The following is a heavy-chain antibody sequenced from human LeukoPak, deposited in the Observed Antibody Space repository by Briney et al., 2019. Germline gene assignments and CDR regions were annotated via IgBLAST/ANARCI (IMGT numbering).Heavy chain of an antibody. CDR3: ATVLLPIPGNWFDP. CDR1: GYTLTELS. CDR2: FDPEDGET. D-gene: IGHD2-21*01. V-gene: IGHV1-24*01. Sequence: ASVKVSCKVSGYTLTELSMHWVRQAPGRGLEWMGGFDPEDGETIYAQKFQGRVTMTEDTSTDTAYMELSSLRSEDTAVYYCATVLLPIPGNWFDPWGQGTLVTVSS. J-gene: IGHJ5*02.